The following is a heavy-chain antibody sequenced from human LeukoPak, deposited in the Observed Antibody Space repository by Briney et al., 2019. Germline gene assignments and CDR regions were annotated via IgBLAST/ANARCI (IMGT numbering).Heavy chain of an antibody. V-gene: IGHV3-9*01. J-gene: IGHJ4*02. D-gene: IGHD3-22*01. CDR1: GFTFDDYA. CDR3: AKTDDSSGTGFDY. Sequence: PGGSLRLSCAASGFTFDDYAMHWVRHAPGKGLEWVSGISWNSGSIGYADSVKGRFTISRDNAKNSLYLQMNSLRAEDTAVYYCAKTDDSSGTGFDYWGQGTLVTASS. CDR2: ISWNSGSI.